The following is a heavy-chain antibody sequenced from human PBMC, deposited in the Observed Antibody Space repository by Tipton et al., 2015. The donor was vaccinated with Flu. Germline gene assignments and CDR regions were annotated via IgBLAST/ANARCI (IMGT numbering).Heavy chain of an antibody. Sequence: SLRLSCAASGFTYSSYWMSWVRQAPGKGLEWVSYITPSGVNKYYADSVRGRFTVSRDNAKNSLYLRIDSLRAEDTAMYYCARGFIRLCDYWGPGTLVTVS. CDR1: GFTYSSYW. CDR3: ARGFIRLCDY. CDR2: ITPSGVNK. D-gene: IGHD3-16*01. J-gene: IGHJ4*02. V-gene: IGHV3-48*03.